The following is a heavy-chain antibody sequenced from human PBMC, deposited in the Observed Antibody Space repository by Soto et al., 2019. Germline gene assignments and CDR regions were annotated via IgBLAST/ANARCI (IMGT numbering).Heavy chain of an antibody. J-gene: IGHJ5*02. CDR2: IYYSGST. Sequence: PSETLSLTCTVSGGSISSYYWGWIRQPPGKGLEWIGYIYYSGSTNYNPSLKSRVTISIDTSKNQFSLKLTSVTAADTAVYYCARMKDTYDYTARNWFDPWGQGILVTVSS. V-gene: IGHV4-59*08. D-gene: IGHD3-16*01. CDR1: GGSISSYY. CDR3: ARMKDTYDYTARNWFDP.